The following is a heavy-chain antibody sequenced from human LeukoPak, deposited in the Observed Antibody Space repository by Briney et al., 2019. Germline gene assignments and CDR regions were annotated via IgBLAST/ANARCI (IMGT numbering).Heavy chain of an antibody. V-gene: IGHV3-30*02. CDR2: IRDDGGNK. J-gene: IGHJ4*02. CDR3: AKDVLGAPLDY. CDR1: GFTFSNYG. D-gene: IGHD1-26*01. Sequence: GGSLRLSCVASGFTFSNYGMHWARQAPGKGLEWVAFIRDDGGNKHYVDSVKGRFTISRDNSKNTLYLQMNSLRAEDTAVYYCAKDVLGAPLDYWGQGTLVTVSS.